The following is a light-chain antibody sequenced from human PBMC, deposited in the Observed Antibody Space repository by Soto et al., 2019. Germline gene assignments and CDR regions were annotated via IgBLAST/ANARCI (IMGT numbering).Light chain of an antibody. CDR1: QSISSW. CDR3: QQYNSYPMYT. CDR2: DAS. J-gene: IGKJ2*01. Sequence: DIQMTQSPSTLSASVGDRVTITCRASQSISSWLAWYQQKPGKAPKLLIYDASSLESGGPSRFSGSGSGTEFTLTINSLQPDDFATYYCQQYNSYPMYTFGQGTKLEIK. V-gene: IGKV1-5*01.